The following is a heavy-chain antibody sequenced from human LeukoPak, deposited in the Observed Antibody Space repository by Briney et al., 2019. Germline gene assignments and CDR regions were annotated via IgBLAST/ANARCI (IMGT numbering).Heavy chain of an antibody. CDR1: GYTFTGYY. V-gene: IGHV1-2*02. CDR3: ARGSVLGGYYYYMDV. CDR2: INPNSGGT. D-gene: IGHD3-16*01. Sequence: ASVKLSCKASGYTFTGYYMHWVRQAPGQGLEWMGWINPNSGGTNYAQKFQGRVTMTRDTSISTAYMELSRLTSDDTAIYYCARGSVLGGYYYYMDVWGKGTTVTVSS. J-gene: IGHJ6*03.